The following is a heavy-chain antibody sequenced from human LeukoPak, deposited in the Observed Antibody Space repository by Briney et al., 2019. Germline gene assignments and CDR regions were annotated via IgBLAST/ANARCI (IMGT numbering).Heavy chain of an antibody. Sequence: GRSLRLSCAASGFTFDDYAMHWVRQAPGKGLEWVSGISWNSGSIGYADSVKGRFTISRDNAKNSLYLQMNSLRAEDMALYYCARVAGDAFDIWGQGTMVTVSS. V-gene: IGHV3-9*03. CDR2: ISWNSGSI. CDR1: GFTFDDYA. CDR3: ARVAGDAFDI. J-gene: IGHJ3*02.